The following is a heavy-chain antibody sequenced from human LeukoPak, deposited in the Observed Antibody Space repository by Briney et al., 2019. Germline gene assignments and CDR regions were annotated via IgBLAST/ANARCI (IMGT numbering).Heavy chain of an antibody. CDR1: GFTFSSYA. CDR3: AKYYYGSGSSDFDY. D-gene: IGHD3-10*01. Sequence: GGSLRLSCAAFGFTFSSYAMSWVRQAPGKGLEWVSAISGSGGSTYYADSVKGRFTISRDNSKNTLYLQMNSLRAEDTAVYYCAKYYYGSGSSDFDYWGQGTLVTVSS. J-gene: IGHJ4*02. CDR2: ISGSGGST. V-gene: IGHV3-23*01.